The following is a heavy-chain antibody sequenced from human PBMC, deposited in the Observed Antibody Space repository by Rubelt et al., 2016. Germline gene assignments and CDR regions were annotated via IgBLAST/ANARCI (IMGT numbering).Heavy chain of an antibody. V-gene: IGHV4-31*03. CDR2: IYYSGST. CDR1: GGSISSGGYY. J-gene: IGHJ4*02. CDR3: AGSRSRAYDSSGFYSFDY. D-gene: IGHD3-22*01. Sequence: QVQLQESGPGLVKPSQTLSLTCTVSGGSISSGGYYWSWIRQHPGKGLEWIGYIYYSGSTYYNPSLKSRVTISVDTSKTQFSLKLSSVTAADTAVYYCAGSRSRAYDSSGFYSFDYWGQGTLVTVSS.